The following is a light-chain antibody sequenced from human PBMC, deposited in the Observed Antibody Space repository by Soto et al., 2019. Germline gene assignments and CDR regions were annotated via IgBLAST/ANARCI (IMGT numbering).Light chain of an antibody. V-gene: IGLV2-14*03. CDR3: TSYSGITTLGV. J-gene: IGLJ1*01. CDR1: SSDVGAYDY. Sequence: QSVLTQPASVSLSPGQSITISCTGTSSDVGAYDYVSWYQQHPGTAPKLIIYDVSHRPSGVSDRFSGSKSGNTASLTISGLQAEDEANYYCTSYSGITTLGVFGTGTKVTVL. CDR2: DVS.